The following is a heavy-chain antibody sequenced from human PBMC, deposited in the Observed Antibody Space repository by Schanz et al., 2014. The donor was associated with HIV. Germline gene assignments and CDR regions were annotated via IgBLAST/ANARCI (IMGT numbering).Heavy chain of an antibody. CDR2: IDPNIGGT. D-gene: IGHD2-2*03. CDR3: ARGETYEKQLWILGLFPPDS. J-gene: IGHJ4*02. V-gene: IGHV1-2*02. CDR1: GYTFTASY. Sequence: QVQLVQSGPEVKKPGASVRVSCKASGYTFTASYIHWVRQAPGQGPEWMGWIDPNIGGTQLAQKFQGRVTMTRDSSTNTAYLEVSSLRPDDTAVYYCARGETYEKQLWILGLFPPDSWGQGTLVTVSS.